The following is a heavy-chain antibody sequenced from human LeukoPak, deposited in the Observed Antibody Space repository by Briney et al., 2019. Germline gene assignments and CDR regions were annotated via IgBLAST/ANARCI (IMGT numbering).Heavy chain of an antibody. Sequence: GGSLRLSCAASGFTFSSYAMHWVRQAPGKGLEWVAVISYDGSNKYYADSVKGRFTISRDNSKNTLYLQMNSLRAEDTAVYYCAKATLLYGSGFDYWGQGTLVTVSS. J-gene: IGHJ4*02. CDR1: GFTFSSYA. CDR3: AKATLLYGSGFDY. CDR2: ISYDGSNK. D-gene: IGHD3-10*01. V-gene: IGHV3-30-3*01.